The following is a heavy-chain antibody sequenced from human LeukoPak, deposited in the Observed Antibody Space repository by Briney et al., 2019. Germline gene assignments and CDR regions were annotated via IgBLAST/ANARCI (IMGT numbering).Heavy chain of an antibody. CDR1: GFTFSSYE. CDR2: ISSSGSTI. D-gene: IGHD3-10*02. J-gene: IGHJ6*04. V-gene: IGHV3-48*03. Sequence: GGSLRLSCAASGFTFSSYEMNWVRQAPGKGVEWVSYISSSGSTICYADSVKGRFTISRDNAKNSLYLQMNSLRAEDTAVYYCAELGITMIGGVWGKGTTVTISS. CDR3: AELGITMIGGV.